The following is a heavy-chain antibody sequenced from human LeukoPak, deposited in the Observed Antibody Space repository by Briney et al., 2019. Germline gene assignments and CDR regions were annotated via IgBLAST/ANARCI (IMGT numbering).Heavy chain of an antibody. CDR3: ARDLYYGSGSYYPDY. J-gene: IGHJ4*02. V-gene: IGHV4-30-4*01. Sequence: SETLSLTCTVSGASISSGDYHWNWIRQPPGKGLEWIGFIHDSGSTYYNPSLKSRVSISRDMSKNQLSLMLSSVTAADTAVYYCARDLYYGSGSYYPDYWGQGTLVTVSS. CDR2: IHDSGST. D-gene: IGHD3-10*01. CDR1: GASISSGDYH.